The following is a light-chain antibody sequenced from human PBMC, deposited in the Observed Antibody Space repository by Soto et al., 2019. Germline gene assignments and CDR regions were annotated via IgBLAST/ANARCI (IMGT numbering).Light chain of an antibody. V-gene: IGLV2-8*01. CDR3: SSYAGSNNVV. Sequence: QSVLTQPPSASGSPGQSVTISCTGTSSDVGGYNYVSWYQQHPGKAPKLMIYEVSKRPSGVPDRFSGSKSGNTASLTVSGLQAEDEADYYCSSYAGSNNVVFGGGTKVIVL. CDR2: EVS. J-gene: IGLJ2*01. CDR1: SSDVGGYNY.